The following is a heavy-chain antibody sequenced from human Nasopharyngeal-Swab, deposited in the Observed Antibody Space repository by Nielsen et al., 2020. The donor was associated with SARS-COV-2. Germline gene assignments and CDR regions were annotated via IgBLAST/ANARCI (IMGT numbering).Heavy chain of an antibody. CDR2: ISWDGANT. CDR1: GFTFDDYG. CDR3: ARGVYCMSYFHTPPSDH. J-gene: IGHJ4*02. D-gene: IGHD2-15*01. Sequence: GGSLRLSCVASGFTFDDYGMHWVRLVPGKGLEWVSLISWDGANTYYVDSVKGRFTISRDNSENSLYLQMNSLRTEDTALYYCARGVYCMSYFHTPPSDHWGQGTPVTVSS. V-gene: IGHV3-43*01.